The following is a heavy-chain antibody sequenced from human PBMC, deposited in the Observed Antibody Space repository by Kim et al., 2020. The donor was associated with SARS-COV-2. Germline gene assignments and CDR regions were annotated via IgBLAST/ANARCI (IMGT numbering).Heavy chain of an antibody. CDR1: GYTFTSYD. J-gene: IGHJ6*02. D-gene: IGHD3-22*01. V-gene: IGHV1-8*02. CDR2: MNPNSGNT. Sequence: ASVKVSCKASGYTFTSYDINWVRQATGQGLEWMGWMNPNSGNTGYAQKFQGRVNMTRNTSISTAYMELSSLRSEDTAVYYCARGLLRTMIVVVITTYYYYGMDVWGQGTTVTVSS. CDR3: ARGLLRTMIVVVITTYYYYGMDV.